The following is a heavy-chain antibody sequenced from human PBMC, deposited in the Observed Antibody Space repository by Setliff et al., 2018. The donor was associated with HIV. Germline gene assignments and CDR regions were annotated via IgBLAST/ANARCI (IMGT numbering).Heavy chain of an antibody. CDR1: GGSISSGSNY. CDR3: ARGTMLVVAATPGRQWRAHFDY. V-gene: IGHV4-61*02. D-gene: IGHD2-15*01. J-gene: IGHJ4*02. CDR2: IYTSGST. Sequence: SETLSLTCTVSGGSISSGSNYWSWIRQPAGKGLEWIGRIYTSGSTYYNPSLKSRVTISVDTSKNQFSLKLSSVTAADTAVYYCARGTMLVVAATPGRQWRAHFDYWGQGTLVTVSS.